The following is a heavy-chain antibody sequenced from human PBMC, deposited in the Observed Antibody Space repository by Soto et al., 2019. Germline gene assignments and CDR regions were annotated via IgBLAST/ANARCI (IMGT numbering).Heavy chain of an antibody. V-gene: IGHV4-34*01. J-gene: IGHJ4*02. CDR2: INHSGST. Sequence: PSETLSLTCAVYGGSFSGYYWSWIRQPPGKGLEWIGEINHSGSTNYNPSLKSRVTISVDTSKNQFSLKLSSVTAADTAVYYCARDLAVAGSDNFDYWGQGTLVTVSS. CDR1: GGSFSGYY. CDR3: ARDLAVAGSDNFDY. D-gene: IGHD6-19*01.